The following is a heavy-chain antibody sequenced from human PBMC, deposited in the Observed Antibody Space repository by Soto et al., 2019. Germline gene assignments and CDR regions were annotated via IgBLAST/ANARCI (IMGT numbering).Heavy chain of an antibody. V-gene: IGHV4-38-2*02. Sequence: SETLSLTCTVSGYSISSGYYWGWIRQPPGKGLEWIGSIYHSGSTYYNPSLKSRVTISVDTSKNQFSLKLSSVTAADTAVYYCARVDLEWLLNFDYWGQGTLVTVSS. J-gene: IGHJ4*02. CDR3: ARVDLEWLLNFDY. CDR2: IYHSGST. CDR1: GYSISSGYY. D-gene: IGHD3-3*01.